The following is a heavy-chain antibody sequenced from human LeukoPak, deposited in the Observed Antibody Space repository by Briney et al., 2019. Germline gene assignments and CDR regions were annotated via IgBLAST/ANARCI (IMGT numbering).Heavy chain of an antibody. V-gene: IGHV3-23*01. CDR2: ISGSGGST. CDR1: GFTFSSYA. CDR3: AKDLYRSGNRLDY. D-gene: IGHD6-19*01. Sequence: GGSLRLSCAASGFTFSSYAMSWVRQAPGKGLEWVSGISGSGGSTYYADSVKGRFTISRDNSKNTLYLQMNSLRAEDTAVYYCAKDLYRSGNRLDYWGQGTLVTVSS. J-gene: IGHJ4*02.